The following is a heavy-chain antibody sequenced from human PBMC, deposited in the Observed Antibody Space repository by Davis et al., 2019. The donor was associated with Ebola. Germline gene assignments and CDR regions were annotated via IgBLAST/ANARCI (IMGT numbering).Heavy chain of an antibody. J-gene: IGHJ3*02. CDR3: AGRRIVLGATTESDAFDI. D-gene: IGHD1-26*01. Sequence: MPSETLSLTCTVSGGSISSSSYYWGWIRQPPGKGREWIGSIYYSASTYYNPSLKSRVTISVDMSKNQFSLKLSSVTAADTAVYYCAGRRIVLGATTESDAFDIWGQGTMVTVSS. CDR1: GGSISSSSYY. CDR2: IYYSAST. V-gene: IGHV4-39*07.